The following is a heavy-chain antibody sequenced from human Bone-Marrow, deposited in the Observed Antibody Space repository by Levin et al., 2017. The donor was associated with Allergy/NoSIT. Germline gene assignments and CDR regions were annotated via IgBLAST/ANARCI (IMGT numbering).Heavy chain of an antibody. J-gene: IGHJ4*02. V-gene: IGHV3-23*01. CDR1: GFSFSKYA. Sequence: GGSLRLSCVASGFSFSKYAMNWVRQAPGKGLEWISAISADDDTTYYADSVKGRFTISRDKSKNTVYLQMNSLRVDDTAEYYCAKEGSTWYALYYFDHWGQGALVTVSS. D-gene: IGHD6-13*01. CDR2: ISADDDTT. CDR3: AKEGSTWYALYYFDH.